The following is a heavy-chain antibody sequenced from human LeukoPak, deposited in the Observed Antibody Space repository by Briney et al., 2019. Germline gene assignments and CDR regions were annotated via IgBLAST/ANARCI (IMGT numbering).Heavy chain of an antibody. Sequence: SVKVSCKASGGTFSSYAISWVRQAPGQGLEWMGGIIPIFGTANYAQKFQGRVTITTDESTSTAYMELSSLRSEDTAVYYCAIEAEMAVEAFDIWGQGTMVIVSS. J-gene: IGHJ3*02. CDR3: AIEAEMAVEAFDI. V-gene: IGHV1-69*05. D-gene: IGHD5-24*01. CDR1: GGTFSSYA. CDR2: IIPIFGTA.